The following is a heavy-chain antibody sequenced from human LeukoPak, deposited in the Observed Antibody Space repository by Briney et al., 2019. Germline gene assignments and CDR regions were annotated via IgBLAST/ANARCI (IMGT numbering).Heavy chain of an antibody. J-gene: IGHJ3*02. Sequence: SETLSLTCTVSGGSISSSSYYWGWIRQPPGKGLEWIGSIYYSGSTYYNPSLKSRATISVDTSKNQFSLKLSSVTAADTAVYYCARIVTIFGGAFDIWGQGTMVTVSS. V-gene: IGHV4-39*07. CDR1: GGSISSSSYY. CDR2: IYYSGST. D-gene: IGHD3-3*01. CDR3: ARIVTIFGGAFDI.